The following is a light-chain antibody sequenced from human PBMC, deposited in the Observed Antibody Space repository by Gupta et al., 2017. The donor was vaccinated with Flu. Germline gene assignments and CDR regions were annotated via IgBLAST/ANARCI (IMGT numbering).Light chain of an antibody. V-gene: IGKV1D-8*01. Sequence: VIWMTQSPSLLSASTGDRVTISCRMSQGISSYLDWYQQKPGKAPELLFYASSTVQSGVPSRCSSSASAADFTLTISLLQSEDFATYCCQQYYSFPPTFGQGTKVEIK. CDR3: QQYYSFPPT. CDR1: QGISSY. CDR2: ASS. J-gene: IGKJ1*01.